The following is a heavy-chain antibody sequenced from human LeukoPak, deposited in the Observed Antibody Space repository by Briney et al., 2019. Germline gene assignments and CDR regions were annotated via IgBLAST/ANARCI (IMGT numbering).Heavy chain of an antibody. D-gene: IGHD3-22*01. CDR2: IYYSGST. V-gene: IGHV4-39*07. J-gene: IGHJ2*01. Sequence: PSETLSLTCTVSGGSISGSSYYWGWIRQPPGNGLEWIGSIYYSGSTYYNPSLKSRVTISVDTSKNQFSLKLSSVTAADTAVYYCARVWITVIVVVINWYFDLWGRGTLVTVSS. CDR3: ARVWITVIVVVINWYFDL. CDR1: GGSISGSSYY.